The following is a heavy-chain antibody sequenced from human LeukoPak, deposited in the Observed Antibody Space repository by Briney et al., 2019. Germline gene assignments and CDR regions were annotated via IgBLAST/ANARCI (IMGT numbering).Heavy chain of an antibody. Sequence: PGGSLRLSCAASGFTFSSYAMSWVRQAPGKGLEWVSVTYTGGNSYYAGSVQGRFIISRDISKNTLYLQMNNLRDEDSALYYCARGGRGSAAVVAPRSFDIWGQGTMVTVSS. V-gene: IGHV3-53*01. D-gene: IGHD3-22*01. CDR3: ARGGRGSAAVVAPRSFDI. CDR1: GFTFSSYA. CDR2: TYTGGNS. J-gene: IGHJ3*02.